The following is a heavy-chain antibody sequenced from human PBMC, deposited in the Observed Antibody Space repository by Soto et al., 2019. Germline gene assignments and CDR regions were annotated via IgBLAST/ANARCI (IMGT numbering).Heavy chain of an antibody. Sequence: GSLRLSCAASGFNFGNNWMHWVRQAPGKGLEWVSRMNSDGRTTNYADSVKGRFTVSRDNAKNTLYLQMNSLRAEDTAVYYCATAEVDYWGPGTLVTVSS. J-gene: IGHJ4*02. V-gene: IGHV3-74*01. CDR1: GFNFGNNW. CDR2: MNSDGRTT. CDR3: ATAEVDY.